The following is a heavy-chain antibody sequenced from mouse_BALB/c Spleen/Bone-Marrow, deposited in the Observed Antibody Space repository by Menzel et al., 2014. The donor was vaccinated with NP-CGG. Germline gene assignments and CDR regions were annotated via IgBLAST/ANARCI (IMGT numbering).Heavy chain of an antibody. V-gene: IGHV5-6*01. CDR1: GFTFSSYG. Sequence: EVQGVESGGDLVKPGGSLKLSCAASGFTFSSYGMSWVRQTPDKRLEWVATISSGGSYTYYPDSVKGRFTISRDNAKNTLCLQMSSLKAEDTAMYYCARDGLDYWGQGTTLTVSS. CDR2: ISSGGSYT. D-gene: IGHD2-3*01. CDR3: ARDGLDY. J-gene: IGHJ2*01.